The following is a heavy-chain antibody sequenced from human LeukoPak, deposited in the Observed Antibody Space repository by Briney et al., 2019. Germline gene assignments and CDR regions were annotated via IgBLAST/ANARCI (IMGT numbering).Heavy chain of an antibody. V-gene: IGHV4-4*07. D-gene: IGHD3-3*01. CDR3: ARVLYYDFWSGYYTGWFDP. CDR2: IYTSGST. J-gene: IGHJ5*02. CDR1: GGSISSYY. Sequence: SETLSLTCTVSGGSISSYYWSWIRQPAGKGLEWTGRIYTSGSTNYNPSLKSRVTMSVDTSKNQFSLKLSSVTAADTAVYYCARVLYYDFWSGYYTGWFDPWGQGTLVTVSS.